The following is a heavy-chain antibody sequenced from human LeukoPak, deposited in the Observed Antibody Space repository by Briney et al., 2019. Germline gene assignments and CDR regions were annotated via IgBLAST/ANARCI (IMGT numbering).Heavy chain of an antibody. Sequence: GGSLRLSCAASGFTFSSYWMHWVRQAPGKGLVWVSRINSDGSSTSYADSVKGRFTISRDNAKNTLYLQMNSLRAEDTAVYYCARDQLPGSYLSRDAFDIWGQGKMVTVSS. D-gene: IGHD1-26*01. CDR2: INSDGSST. J-gene: IGHJ3*02. CDR1: GFTFSSYW. V-gene: IGHV3-74*01. CDR3: ARDQLPGSYLSRDAFDI.